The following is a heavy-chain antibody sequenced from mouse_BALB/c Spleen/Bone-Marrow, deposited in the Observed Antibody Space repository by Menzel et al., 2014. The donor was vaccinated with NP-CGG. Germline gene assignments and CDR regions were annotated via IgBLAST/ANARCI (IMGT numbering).Heavy chain of an antibody. D-gene: IGHD2-3*01. Sequence: QVQLQQSGAELVKPGAPVKLSCKSSGYTFTSYWMHWVKQRPGQGLEWIGEIIPSNGRTNYNEKFKSKATLTVDKSSNTAYMQLSSLTSEDSAVYYCARWLLQYFDVWGAGTTVTVSS. J-gene: IGHJ1*01. CDR3: ARWLLQYFDV. CDR1: GYTFTSYW. CDR2: IIPSNGRT. V-gene: IGHV1S81*02.